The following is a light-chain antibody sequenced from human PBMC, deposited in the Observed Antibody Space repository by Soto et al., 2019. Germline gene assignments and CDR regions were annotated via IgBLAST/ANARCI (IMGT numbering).Light chain of an antibody. CDR3: SSHAGSSAFYV. CDR2: EVT. J-gene: IGLJ1*01. V-gene: IGLV2-14*01. CDR1: SSDIGAYDY. Sequence: QSALTQPASVSGSPGQSITISCTGTSSDIGAYDYVSWYQQYPGRVPKLLIHEVTNRPSGVSDRSSGSKPGNTASLTISGLQTEDEADYYCSSHAGSSAFYVFGTGTKVTVL.